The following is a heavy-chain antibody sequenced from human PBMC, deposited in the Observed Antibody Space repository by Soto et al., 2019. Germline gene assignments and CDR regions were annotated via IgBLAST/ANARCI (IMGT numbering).Heavy chain of an antibody. V-gene: IGHV3-33*03. CDR2: IWYDGSNK. CDR1: GFTFSSYG. CDR3: AGHGPYRYFDL. D-gene: IGHD4-17*01. J-gene: IGHJ2*01. Sequence: PGGSLRLSCAASGFTFSSYGMHWVHQAPGKGLEWVAVIWYDGSNKYYADSVKGRFTISRDNAKNSLYLQMNSLRAEDTAVYYCAGHGPYRYFDLWGRGTLVTVSS.